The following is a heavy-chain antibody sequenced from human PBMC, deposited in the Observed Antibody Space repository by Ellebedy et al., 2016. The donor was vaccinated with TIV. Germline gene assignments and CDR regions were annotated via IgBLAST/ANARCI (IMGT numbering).Heavy chain of an antibody. CDR3: AGTHIVLVSNVISERYYYYGVDV. Sequence: PGGSLRLSCAASGFIFSDYTMNWVRQAPGKGLELVSSITSSSSYIYYADSVKGRFTISRDNAKNSLDLQMNSLRAEDTAVYYCAGTHIVLVSNVISERYYYYGVDVWGQGTTVTVSS. J-gene: IGHJ6*02. CDR2: ITSSSSYI. V-gene: IGHV3-21*01. D-gene: IGHD2-2*01. CDR1: GFIFSDYT.